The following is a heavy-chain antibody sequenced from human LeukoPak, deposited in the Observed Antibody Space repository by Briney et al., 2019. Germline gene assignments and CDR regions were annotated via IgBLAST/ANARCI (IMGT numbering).Heavy chain of an antibody. CDR3: AREGSSSPYYYYMDV. Sequence: SETLSLTCTVSGGSISSYYWSWIRQPPGKGLEWIGYIYYSGSTNYNPSLKSRVTISVDTSKNQFSLKLSSVTAADTAVYYCAREGSSSPYYYYMDVWGKGTTVTVSS. D-gene: IGHD6-6*01. CDR2: IYYSGST. V-gene: IGHV4-59*01. J-gene: IGHJ6*03. CDR1: GGSISSYY.